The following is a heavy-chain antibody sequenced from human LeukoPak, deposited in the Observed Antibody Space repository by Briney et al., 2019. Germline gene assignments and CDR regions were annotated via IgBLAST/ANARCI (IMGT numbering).Heavy chain of an antibody. J-gene: IGHJ4*02. D-gene: IGHD3-22*01. CDR3: AKASAMIVVVSKYFDY. CDR2: ISGSGGST. V-gene: IGHV3-23*01. Sequence: PGGSLRLSCAASGFTFSSYAMSWVRQAPGKGLKWVSAISGSGGSTYYADSVKGRFTISRDNSKNTLYLQMNSLRAEDTAVYYCAKASAMIVVVSKYFDYWGQGTLVTVSS. CDR1: GFTFSSYA.